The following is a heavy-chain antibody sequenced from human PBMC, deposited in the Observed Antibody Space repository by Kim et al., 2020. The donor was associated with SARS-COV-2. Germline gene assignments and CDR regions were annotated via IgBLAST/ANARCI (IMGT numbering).Heavy chain of an antibody. D-gene: IGHD3-16*01. CDR3: ARDRGWLYP. CDR1: GYTFTGFA. V-gene: IGHV7-4-1*02. CDR2: INTNSGNP. Sequence: ASVNVSCKASGYTFTGFAMHWVRLVPGQGLEWMGWINTNSGNPTYAQGFTGRFVFSSDTSVSTPYLQISGLKAEDTAVYYCARDRGWLYPWGQGTLVTVSS. J-gene: IGHJ5*02.